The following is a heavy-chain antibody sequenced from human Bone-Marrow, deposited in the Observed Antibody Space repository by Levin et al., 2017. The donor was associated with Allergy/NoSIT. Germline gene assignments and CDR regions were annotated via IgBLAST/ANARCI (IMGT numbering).Heavy chain of an antibody. V-gene: IGHV2-26*03. CDR2: IFSNGET. J-gene: IGHJ4*02. CDR1: GFSLSNTAMA. CDR3: ARMRLECGLPSGHALLFDN. Sequence: ESGPTLVKPTETLTLTCTISGFSLSNTAMAVSWIRQPPGKALEWLGHIFSNGETSSSPFLRRRLTISKDTSKGQVVLTMTNMDPVDTATYFCARMRLECGLPSGHALLFDNWGQGALVTVSS. D-gene: IGHD2-15*01.